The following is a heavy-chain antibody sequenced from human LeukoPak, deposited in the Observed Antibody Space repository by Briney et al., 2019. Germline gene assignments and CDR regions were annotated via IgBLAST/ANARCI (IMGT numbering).Heavy chain of an antibody. Sequence: SGGSLRLSCAASGFTFSNYDMHWVRQAAGKGLEWVSAIGTAGDTYYSASVRGRFTISGENARNSSFLQMSGLSAGDTAVYYCASSPAYSSSWEAIDNWGQGTLVTVSS. CDR1: GFTFSNYD. D-gene: IGHD6-13*01. CDR3: ASSPAYSSSWEAIDN. CDR2: IGTAGDT. J-gene: IGHJ4*02. V-gene: IGHV3-13*01.